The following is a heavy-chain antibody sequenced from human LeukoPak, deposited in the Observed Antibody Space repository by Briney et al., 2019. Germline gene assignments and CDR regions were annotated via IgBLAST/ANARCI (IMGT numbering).Heavy chain of an antibody. CDR1: GFTFSGDE. J-gene: IGHJ4*02. Sequence: GGALRLAWAAAGFTFSGDERNWGRQAPGKGLGWVSYISSSGSTIYYADSVKGRFTISRDNAKNSLYLQMNSLRAEDTAVYYCARGSGYSYGYFDYWGQGTLVTVSS. D-gene: IGHD5-18*01. CDR3: ARGSGYSYGYFDY. V-gene: IGHV3-48*03. CDR2: ISSSGSTI.